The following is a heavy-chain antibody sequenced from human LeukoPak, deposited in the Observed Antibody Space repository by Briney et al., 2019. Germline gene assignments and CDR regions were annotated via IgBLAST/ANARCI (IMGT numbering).Heavy chain of an antibody. J-gene: IGHJ4*02. V-gene: IGHV3-43*01. Sequence: GGSLRLSCAASGFSFDDYTMHWVRQAPGKGQEWVSLISWDGSSTYYADSVKGRFTISRDNSKNTLYLQMNSLRAEDTAVYYCARAGSTGWYHFDYWGQGTLVTVSS. CDR1: GFSFDDYT. D-gene: IGHD6-19*01. CDR3: ARAGSTGWYHFDY. CDR2: ISWDGSST.